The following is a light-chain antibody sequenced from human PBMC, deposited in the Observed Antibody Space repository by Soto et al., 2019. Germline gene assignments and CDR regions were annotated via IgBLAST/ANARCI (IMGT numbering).Light chain of an antibody. CDR2: DAS. Sequence: IVLRQTPATPXQEPQDRVNSSCTDSKSVGINVAWYQQKPGQAPXLXXXDASKRATGIPARFSGSGSGTDFTLTISRREPEDFAGYYCQQIRKVRPITFGQGTRLEI. CDR3: QQIRKVRPIT. CDR1: KSVGIN. J-gene: IGKJ5*01. V-gene: IGKV3-11*01.